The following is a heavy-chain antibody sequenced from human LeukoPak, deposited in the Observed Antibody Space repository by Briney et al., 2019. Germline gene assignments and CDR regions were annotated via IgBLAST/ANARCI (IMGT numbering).Heavy chain of an antibody. J-gene: IGHJ2*01. CDR2: IYSGGST. D-gene: IGHD6-13*01. Sequence: GGALRLSCAASGFPVSSNYNSWVRPAPGKGMEWVSVIYSGGSTYYADSVKGRFTISRDNSKNTLYLQMNSLRAEDTAVYYCARDGGSSWCPYWYFDLWGRGTLVTVSS. CDR3: ARDGGSSWCPYWYFDL. CDR1: GFPVSSNY. V-gene: IGHV3-53*01.